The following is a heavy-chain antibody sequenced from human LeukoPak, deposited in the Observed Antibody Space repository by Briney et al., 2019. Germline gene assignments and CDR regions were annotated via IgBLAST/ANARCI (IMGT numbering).Heavy chain of an antibody. Sequence: ASVKVSSKASGYTFTDYYMHWVRLAPGQGFEWMGWINPNDGDTNYAQKFQGRVTMTRDTSISTAHMEVSRLRSDDTAVYYCARANFLYCSSSTCLFDYWGQGTLVTVSS. D-gene: IGHD2-2*01. CDR2: INPNDGDT. CDR3: ARANFLYCSSSTCLFDY. J-gene: IGHJ4*02. CDR1: GYTFTDYY. V-gene: IGHV1-2*02.